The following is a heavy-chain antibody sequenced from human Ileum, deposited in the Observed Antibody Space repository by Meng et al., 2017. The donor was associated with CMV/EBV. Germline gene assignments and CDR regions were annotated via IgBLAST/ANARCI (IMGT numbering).Heavy chain of an antibody. Sequence: AVYGRSFSGYYWSWIRQPPGKGLEWIGEINHSGSTNYNPSLKSRVTISVDTSKNQFSLKLSSVTAADTAVYYCARGFLAAAGWFDPWSQGTLVTVSS. J-gene: IGHJ5*02. CDR3: ARGFLAAAGWFDP. V-gene: IGHV4-34*01. CDR2: INHSGST. CDR1: GRSFSGYY. D-gene: IGHD6-13*01.